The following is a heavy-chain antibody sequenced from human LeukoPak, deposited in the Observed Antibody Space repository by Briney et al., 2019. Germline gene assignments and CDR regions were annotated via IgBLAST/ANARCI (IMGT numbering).Heavy chain of an antibody. D-gene: IGHD1-26*01. CDR3: ARHPYSGSPFDY. CDR1: GGSISSSSYY. J-gene: IGHJ4*02. V-gene: IGHV4-39*01. CDR2: IYFSGST. Sequence: PSETLSLTCTVSGGSISSSSYYWGWIRQPPGKGLEWIGSIYFSGSTYYNPSLKSRVTISIDRSKNQFSLKLSSVTAADTAVYYCARHPYSGSPFDYWGQGTPVTVSS.